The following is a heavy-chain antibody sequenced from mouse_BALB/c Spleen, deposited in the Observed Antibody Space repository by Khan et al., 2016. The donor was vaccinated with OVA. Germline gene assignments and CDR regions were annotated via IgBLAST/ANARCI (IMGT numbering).Heavy chain of an antibody. D-gene: IGHD1-2*01. CDR3: ARIPTFITTALDY. Sequence: EVELVESGGGLVQPGGSLKLSCAASGFTFSSNTMSWVRQTPEKRLEWVAYITNGGGNTYYPDNVKGRFTISRDNAKNTLYLQMSSLKSEDTAMYYCARIPTFITTALDYWGQGTSVTVSS. V-gene: IGHV5-12-2*01. J-gene: IGHJ4*01. CDR2: ITNGGGNT. CDR1: GFTFSSNT.